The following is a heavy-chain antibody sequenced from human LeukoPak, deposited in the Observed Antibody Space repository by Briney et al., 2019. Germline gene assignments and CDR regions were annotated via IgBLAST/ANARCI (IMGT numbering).Heavy chain of an antibody. CDR2: IYTSGST. D-gene: IGHD4-17*01. V-gene: IGHV4-4*07. CDR3: ASGSTVTTGYDAFDI. Sequence: SETLSLTCTVSGGSISSYYWSWIRQPAGKGLEWIGRIYTSGSTNYNPSLKSRVTISVDTSKNQFSLKLSSVTAADTAVYYCASGSTVTTGYDAFDIWGQGTMVTVSS. CDR1: GGSISSYY. J-gene: IGHJ3*02.